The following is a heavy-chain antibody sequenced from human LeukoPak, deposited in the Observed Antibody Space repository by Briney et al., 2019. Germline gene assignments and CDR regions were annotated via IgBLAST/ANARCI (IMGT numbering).Heavy chain of an antibody. J-gene: IGHJ4*02. CDR1: GFSISTYW. Sequence: GGSLRLSCVASGFSISTYWMHWVRQAPGKGLVWVSRINPYGSSTNYADSVKGRFTISRDSARNTVYLQMNSLRADDTAVYYCARGNSGSSGLCDSWGQGTLVTVSS. CDR2: INPYGSST. V-gene: IGHV3-74*01. CDR3: ARGNSGSSGLCDS. D-gene: IGHD1-26*01.